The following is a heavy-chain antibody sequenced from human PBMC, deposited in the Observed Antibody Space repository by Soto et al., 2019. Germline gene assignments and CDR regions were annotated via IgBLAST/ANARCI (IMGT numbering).Heavy chain of an antibody. CDR3: RSSTSCYDESCVDV. CDR1: GGSISSGGYY. V-gene: IGHV4-31*03. Sequence: SETLSLTCTVSGGSISSGGYYWSWIRQHPGKGLEWIGYIYYSGSTYYNPSLKSRVTISVDTSKNQFSLKLSSVTAADTAIYYCRSSTSCYDESCVDVWGQGTMVTVSS. CDR2: IYYSGST. J-gene: IGHJ6*02. D-gene: IGHD2-2*01.